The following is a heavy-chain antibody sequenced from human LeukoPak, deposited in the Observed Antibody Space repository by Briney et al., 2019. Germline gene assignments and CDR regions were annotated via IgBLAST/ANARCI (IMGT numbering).Heavy chain of an antibody. Sequence: GGSLRLSCAASGFTFSDSTMNWVRQAPGKGLEWVASITSGSSYIYYADSVKGRFTISRDNAKNSLYLQMNSLRAEDTAVYYCATPVAVTGTDWGQGTLVTVSS. J-gene: IGHJ4*02. CDR1: GFTFSDST. D-gene: IGHD6-19*01. V-gene: IGHV3-21*04. CDR3: ATPVAVTGTD. CDR2: ITSGSSYI.